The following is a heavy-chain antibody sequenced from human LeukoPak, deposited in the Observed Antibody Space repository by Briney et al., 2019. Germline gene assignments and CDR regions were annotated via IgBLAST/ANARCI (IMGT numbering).Heavy chain of an antibody. J-gene: IGHJ4*02. V-gene: IGHV3-23*01. CDR3: AKDGTSGTWDN. D-gene: IGHD1-1*01. Sequence: GGSPRLSCVASGFTFSTNAMSWVRQAPGKGLEWVSAISGGGGSTFYADSVKGRFTISRDNSKSTLYLQLNSLKTEDTALYYCAKDGTSGTWDNWGQGTLVTVSS. CDR2: ISGGGGST. CDR1: GFTFSTNA.